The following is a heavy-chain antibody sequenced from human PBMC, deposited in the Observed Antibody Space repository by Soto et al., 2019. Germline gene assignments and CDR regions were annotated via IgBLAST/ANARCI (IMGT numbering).Heavy chain of an antibody. Sequence: SETLSLTCTVSGGSISSGGYYWSWIRQHPGKGLEWIGYIYYSGSTYYNPSLKSRVTISVDTSKNQFSLKLSSVTAADTAVYYCARGLVVVAATSYLDYWGQGTLVTVSS. CDR1: GGSISSGGYY. CDR3: ARGLVVVAATSYLDY. D-gene: IGHD2-15*01. CDR2: IYYSGST. J-gene: IGHJ4*02. V-gene: IGHV4-31*03.